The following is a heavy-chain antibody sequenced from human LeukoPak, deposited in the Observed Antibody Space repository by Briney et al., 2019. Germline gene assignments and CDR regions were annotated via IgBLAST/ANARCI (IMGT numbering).Heavy chain of an antibody. V-gene: IGHV1-18*01. J-gene: IGHJ6*02. Sequence: GAPVKVSCKASGYTFTSSGISWVRQAPGHGLEWMGWISAYNGNTKNAQKRQGRGTMTTDTSKSTAYTELRSLRSDETAVYYCARSTGYDGMDVWGQGTTVTVSS. CDR3: ARSTGYDGMDV. CDR2: ISAYNGNT. D-gene: IGHD2-2*01. CDR1: GYTFTSSG.